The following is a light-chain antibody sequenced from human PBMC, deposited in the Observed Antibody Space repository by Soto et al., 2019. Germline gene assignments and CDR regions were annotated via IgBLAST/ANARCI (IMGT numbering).Light chain of an antibody. Sequence: EIVLTQSPGTLSLSPGESATLSCRANQVVSSSYLAWYQQKPGQAPRLLIYHSSDRATGVPDRFRGSGSGTDFALTITRLEPEDFALFYCQQYGTFPFSFGQGTKQEIK. V-gene: IGKV3-20*01. CDR1: QVVSSSY. CDR2: HSS. J-gene: IGKJ2*01. CDR3: QQYGTFPFS.